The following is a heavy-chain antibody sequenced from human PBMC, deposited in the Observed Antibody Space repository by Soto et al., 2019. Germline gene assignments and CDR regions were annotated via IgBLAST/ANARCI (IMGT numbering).Heavy chain of an antibody. CDR2: IDPSDSYT. D-gene: IGHD2-15*01. V-gene: IGHV5-10-1*01. Sequence: PGESLKISCKGSGYSFTSYWISWVRQMPGKGLEWMGRIDPSDSYTNYSPSFQGHVTISADKSISTAYLQWSSLKASDTAMYYCARHGGYCSGGSCYSSYYYGMDVWGQGXTVTVYS. CDR3: ARHGGYCSGGSCYSSYYYGMDV. CDR1: GYSFTSYW. J-gene: IGHJ6*02.